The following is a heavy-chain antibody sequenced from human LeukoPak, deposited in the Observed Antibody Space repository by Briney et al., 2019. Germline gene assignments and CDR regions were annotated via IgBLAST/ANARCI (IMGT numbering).Heavy chain of an antibody. V-gene: IGHV5-51*01. D-gene: IGHD1-26*01. CDR3: ARLSMGSYYRFYYGMDV. CDR1: GCRFTSYW. J-gene: IGHJ6*02. CDR2: IFPGDSDT. Sequence: GESLKISCKGSGCRFTSYWIGWVRQMPGKGLVWMGIIFPGDSDTRYSPSFQGQVTISADKSISTAYLQWSSLKASDTAMYYCARLSMGSYYRFYYGMDVWGQGTTVTVSS.